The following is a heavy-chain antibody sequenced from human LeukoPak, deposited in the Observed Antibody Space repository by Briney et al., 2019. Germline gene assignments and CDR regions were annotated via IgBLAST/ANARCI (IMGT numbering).Heavy chain of an antibody. CDR1: GGSISSSSYY. CDR2: IYYSGST. CDR3: ARHVSVGVTRMYYFDY. Sequence: PSETLSLTCTVSGGSISSSSYYWGWIRQPPGKGLEWIGSIYYSGSTYYNPSLKSRVTISVDTSKDQFSLKLSSVTAADTAVYYCARHVSVGVTRMYYFDYWGQGTLVTVSS. D-gene: IGHD1-26*01. J-gene: IGHJ4*02. V-gene: IGHV4-39*01.